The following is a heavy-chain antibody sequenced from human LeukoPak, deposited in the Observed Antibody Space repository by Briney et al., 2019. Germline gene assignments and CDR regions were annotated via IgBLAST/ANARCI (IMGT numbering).Heavy chain of an antibody. CDR3: ARDQITYCGGDCYSGFDY. CDR2: IKQDGSDK. V-gene: IGHV3-7*05. J-gene: IGHJ4*02. Sequence: QPGGSLRLSCAASGFTFSSSWMSWVRQAPGKGLEWVANIKQDGSDKYYVDSVTGRFTISRDNAKNSLYLQMNSLRAEDTAVYYCARDQITYCGGDCYSGFDYWGQGTLVTVSS. CDR1: GFTFSSSW. D-gene: IGHD2-21*02.